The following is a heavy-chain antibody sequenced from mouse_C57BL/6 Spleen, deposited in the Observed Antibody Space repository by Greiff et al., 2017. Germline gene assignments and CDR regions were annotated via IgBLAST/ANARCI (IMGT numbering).Heavy chain of an antibody. CDR3: AREGAGLYFDY. CDR2: ISDGGSST. CDR1: GFTFSSYA. J-gene: IGHJ2*01. V-gene: IGHV5-4*01. D-gene: IGHD3-1*01. Sequence: EVKLVESGGGLVKPGGSLKLSCAASGFTFSSYAMSWVRQTPEKRLEWVATISDGGSSTYYPDNVKGRFTISRDNAKNNLYLQMSHLKSEDTAMYYCAREGAGLYFDYWGQGTTLTVSS.